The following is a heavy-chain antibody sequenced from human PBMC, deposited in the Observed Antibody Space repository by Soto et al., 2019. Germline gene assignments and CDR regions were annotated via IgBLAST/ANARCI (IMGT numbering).Heavy chain of an antibody. Sequence: GGSLRLSCAASGFTFSSYAMSWVRQAPGKGLEWVSAISGSGGSTYYADSVKGRFTISRDNPKNTLYLQMNSLRAEDTAVYYCANQASQWLALFDYRGQGTLVTVSS. CDR1: GFTFSSYA. CDR2: ISGSGGST. J-gene: IGHJ4*02. CDR3: ANQASQWLALFDY. V-gene: IGHV3-23*01. D-gene: IGHD6-19*01.